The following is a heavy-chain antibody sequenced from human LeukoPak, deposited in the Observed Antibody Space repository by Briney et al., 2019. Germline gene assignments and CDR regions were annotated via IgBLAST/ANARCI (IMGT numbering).Heavy chain of an antibody. V-gene: IGHV4-4*02. CDR3: AKDAPAAGISYGMDV. Sequence: PSETLSLTCAVSGGSISSSNWWSWVRQPPGKGLEWIGEIYHSGSTNYNPSLKSRVTISVDKSKNQFSLKLSSVTAADTAVYYCAKDAPAAGISYGMDVWGQGTTVTISS. CDR1: GGSISSSNW. D-gene: IGHD6-13*01. CDR2: IYHSGST. J-gene: IGHJ6*02.